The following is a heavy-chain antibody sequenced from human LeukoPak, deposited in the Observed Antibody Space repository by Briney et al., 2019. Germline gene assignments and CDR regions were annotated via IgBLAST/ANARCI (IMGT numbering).Heavy chain of an antibody. CDR3: VSFYETY. CDR1: GNYW. Sequence: PGGSLRLSCAASGNYWMHWVRQAPEKGLVWVSHINSDGSWTSYADSVKGRFTISKDNAKNTVYLQMNSLRAEDTAVYCCVSFYETYWGRGTLVTVSS. D-gene: IGHD2/OR15-2a*01. V-gene: IGHV3-74*01. J-gene: IGHJ4*02. CDR2: INSDGSWT.